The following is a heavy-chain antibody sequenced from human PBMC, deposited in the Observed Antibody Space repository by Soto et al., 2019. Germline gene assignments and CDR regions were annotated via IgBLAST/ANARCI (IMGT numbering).Heavy chain of an antibody. CDR1: GFTFTSSA. J-gene: IGHJ4*02. CDR2: IVVGSGNT. D-gene: IGHD3-22*01. V-gene: IGHV1-58*02. Sequence: QMQLVQSGPEVKKPGTSVKVSCKASGFTFTSSAMQWVRQARGQRLECIGWIVVGSGNTNYAQKLQERVTITRDMSTSTAYLELSSLRSEDTAVYDCAAVDYYDSSGFEYWGQGTLVTVSA. CDR3: AAVDYYDSSGFEY.